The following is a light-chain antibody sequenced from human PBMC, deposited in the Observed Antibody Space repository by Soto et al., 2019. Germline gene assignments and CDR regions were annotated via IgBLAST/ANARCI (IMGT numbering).Light chain of an antibody. V-gene: IGKV1-9*01. Sequence: DIQLNQSTSFLSASVGDRVTLTCRASQGISSFLAWYQQKPGKAPKLLIYAASTLQSGVPSRFSGSGSGTEFTLTISSLQPEDFATYYCQQLNSYPLTFGGGTKVDIK. CDR2: AAS. CDR3: QQLNSYPLT. J-gene: IGKJ4*01. CDR1: QGISSF.